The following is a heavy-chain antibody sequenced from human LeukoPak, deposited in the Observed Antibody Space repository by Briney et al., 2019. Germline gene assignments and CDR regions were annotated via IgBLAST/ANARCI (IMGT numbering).Heavy chain of an antibody. J-gene: IGHJ4*02. CDR3: ARVNYGSGSYTYYFDY. D-gene: IGHD3-10*01. CDR2: ISSSSSYI. V-gene: IGHV3-21*01. Sequence: GGSLRLSCAASGFTFSSYSMNWVRQAPGKGLEWVSSISSSSSYIYYADSVKGRFTISRDNAKNSLYLQMNSLRAEDTAVYYCARVNYGSGSYTYYFDYWGQGTLVTVSS. CDR1: GFTFSSYS.